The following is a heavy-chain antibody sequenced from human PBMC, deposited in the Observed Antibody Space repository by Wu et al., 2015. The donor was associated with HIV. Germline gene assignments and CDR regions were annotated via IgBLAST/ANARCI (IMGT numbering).Heavy chain of an antibody. V-gene: IGHV1-2*02. D-gene: IGHD4-11*01. Sequence: QLQLVQSGAEVKKPGASVKVSCKASGYTFTRYDINWVRKTPGQGLEWMGWINPNRGGIKYAQQFQGRVTMTRDTAVSTAYMELNSLRSDDTAVYYCARLQSLHGLYSNADYWGRGNAGHRLF. CDR3: ARLQSLHGLYSNADY. J-gene: IGHJ4*02. CDR2: INPNRGGI. CDR1: GYTFTRYD.